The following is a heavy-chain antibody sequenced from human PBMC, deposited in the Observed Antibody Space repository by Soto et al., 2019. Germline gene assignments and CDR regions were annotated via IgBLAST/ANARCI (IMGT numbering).Heavy chain of an antibody. CDR3: ARARWYDAFDV. J-gene: IGHJ3*01. D-gene: IGHD2-15*01. Sequence: SETLSLTCAVSGFFISSGNYWGWIRKPPGKGLEWIGSIFHGGNTYYNPSLKSRVTISVDMSKNQFSLKLNSVTAADTAVYYCARARWYDAFDVWGQGIQVTVS. CDR2: IFHGGNT. CDR1: GFFISSGNY. V-gene: IGHV4-38-2*01.